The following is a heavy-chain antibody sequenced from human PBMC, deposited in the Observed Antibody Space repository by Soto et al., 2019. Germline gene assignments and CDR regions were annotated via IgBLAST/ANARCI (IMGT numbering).Heavy chain of an antibody. CDR3: ARDIVLVPAAIQGAFDI. CDR2: IIPIFGTA. D-gene: IGHD2-2*02. J-gene: IGHJ3*02. CDR1: GGTFSSYA. V-gene: IGHV1-69*13. Sequence: ASVKVSCKASGGTFSSYAISWGRQAPGQGLEWMGGIIPIFGTANYAQKFQGRVTITADESTSTAYMELSSLRSEDTAVYYCARDIVLVPAAIQGAFDIWGQGTMVTVSS.